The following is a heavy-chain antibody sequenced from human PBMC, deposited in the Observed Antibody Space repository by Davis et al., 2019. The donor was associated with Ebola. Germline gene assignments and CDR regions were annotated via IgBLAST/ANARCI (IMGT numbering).Heavy chain of an antibody. J-gene: IGHJ4*02. CDR3: ARQSGYPYYFDY. CDR2: IYYSGST. V-gene: IGHV4-39*01. Sequence: SETLSLTCTVSGGSISSSSYYWGWIRQPPGKGLEWIGSIYYSGSTYYNPSLQSRVTISVDTSKNQFSLKLSSVTAADTAVYYCARQSGYPYYFDYWGQGTLVTVSS. D-gene: IGHD3-3*01. CDR1: GGSISSSSYY.